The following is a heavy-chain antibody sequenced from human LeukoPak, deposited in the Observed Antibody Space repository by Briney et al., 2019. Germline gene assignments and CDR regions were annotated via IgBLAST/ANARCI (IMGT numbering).Heavy chain of an antibody. V-gene: IGHV4-34*01. Sequence: SETLSLTCAVYGGSFSRYYWSWIRQPPGNRLEWNGAINHSASTHHNPSLTSRVTISVDTSKNQFSLKLSSVTAAETAVYYCARGGRRDGYNSPPCYFDYWGQGTLVTVSS. J-gene: IGHJ4*02. CDR3: ARGGRRDGYNSPPCYFDY. CDR1: GGSFSRYY. CDR2: INHSAST. D-gene: IGHD5-24*01.